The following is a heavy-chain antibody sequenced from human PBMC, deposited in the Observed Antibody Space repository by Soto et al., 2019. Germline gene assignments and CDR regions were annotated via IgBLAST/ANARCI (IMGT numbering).Heavy chain of an antibody. V-gene: IGHV3-33*01. CDR1: GFTFSSYG. CDR3: ASAAYDDDSSGYYFDC. Sequence: QVQLVESGGGVVQPGRSLRLSCAASGFTFSSYGMHWVRQAPGKGLEWVAVIWYDGRNTYYADSVKGRFTISRDNSKNMLNLQMNSLRAEDTAVYYWASAAYDDDSSGYYFDCWGQGTLVTVSS. J-gene: IGHJ4*02. D-gene: IGHD3-22*01. CDR2: IWYDGRNT.